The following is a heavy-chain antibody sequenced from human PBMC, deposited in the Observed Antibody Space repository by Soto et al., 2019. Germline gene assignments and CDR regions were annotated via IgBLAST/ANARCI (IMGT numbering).Heavy chain of an antibody. D-gene: IGHD2-2*02. V-gene: IGHV1-18*01. Sequence: VQLVQSGAEVKKPGASVKVSCKASGYTFTSYGISWVRQAPGQGLEWMGWISAYNGNTNYAQKLQGRVTMTTDTSTSTAYMELRSLRSDDTAVYYCARDCSSTSCHTSYYYMDVWGKGTTVTVSS. J-gene: IGHJ6*03. CDR1: GYTFTSYG. CDR3: ARDCSSTSCHTSYYYMDV. CDR2: ISAYNGNT.